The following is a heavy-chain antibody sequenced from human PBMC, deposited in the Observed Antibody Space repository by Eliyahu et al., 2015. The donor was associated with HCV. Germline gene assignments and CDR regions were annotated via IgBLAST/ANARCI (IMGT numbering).Heavy chain of an antibody. J-gene: IGHJ4*02. CDR3: AREINRSGYVDY. CDR2: IFGGGDTHHT. D-gene: IGHD3-3*01. CDR1: GFSVXSTY. V-gene: IGHV3-53*01. Sequence: EVQLVESGGDLMQPGGSLRLSCVVSGFSVXSTYMTWVRQAPGKGLEWVAVIFGGGDTHHTYYSESAKGRFTISRDNSRNAVYLQMNSLRVEDTAVYYCAREINRSGYVDYWGQGTLVTVSS.